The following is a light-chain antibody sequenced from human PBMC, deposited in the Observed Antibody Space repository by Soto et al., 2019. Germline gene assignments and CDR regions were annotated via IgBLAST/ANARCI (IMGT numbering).Light chain of an antibody. V-gene: IGLV2-14*01. J-gene: IGLJ1*01. CDR2: DVS. Sequence: QSVLTQPASVSGSPGQSITVSCTGTTSDVGGYDYVAWYHQHPGKAPKLMIYDVSSRPSGVSNRFSGSKSGNTASLTISGLQAEDEADYYCSSYLGSSTLSGVFGTGTKLTVL. CDR3: SSYLGSSTLSGV. CDR1: TSDVGGYDY.